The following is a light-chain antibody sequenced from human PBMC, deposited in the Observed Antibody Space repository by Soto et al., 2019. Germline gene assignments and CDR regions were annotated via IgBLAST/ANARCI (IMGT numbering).Light chain of an antibody. CDR3: CSYANSGTFFVV. J-gene: IGLJ2*01. CDR2: EGS. CDR1: SSDAGSYNL. V-gene: IGLV2-23*03. Sequence: QSALTQPASVSGSPGQSITISCTGTSSDAGSYNLVSWYQHHPGKAPKLMIYEGSKRPSGVSHRFSGSKSGNTASLTISGVQAEDEADYYCCSYANSGTFFVVFGGGTKLTV.